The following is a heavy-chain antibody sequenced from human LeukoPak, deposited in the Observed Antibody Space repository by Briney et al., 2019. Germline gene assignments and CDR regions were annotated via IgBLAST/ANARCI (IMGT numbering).Heavy chain of an antibody. V-gene: IGHV1-2*02. CDR2: INPNSGDT. Sequence: ASVKVSRKASGYTFTGYYIHWVRQAPGQRLEWMGCINPNSGDTNYAQKFQDRFTMTRDTSISTAYMELNSLRSDDTAVYYCGRGDKSFNPWGQGTLVTVSS. CDR1: GYTFTGYY. J-gene: IGHJ5*02. CDR3: GRGDKSFNP.